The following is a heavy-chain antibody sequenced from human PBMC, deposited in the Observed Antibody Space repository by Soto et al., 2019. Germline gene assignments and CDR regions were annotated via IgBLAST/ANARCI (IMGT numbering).Heavy chain of an antibody. J-gene: IGHJ6*02. V-gene: IGHV3-33*01. D-gene: IGHD6-19*01. CDR2: IWSDGNKE. Sequence: QVQLVESGGGVVQPGRSLRLSCVGSGFPFWHYGMHWVRQAPGKGLEWVAVIWSDGNKESYADSVKSRFATSRDNSKDTLYLEMTGLRVEDTAVYFCARDRNGGWFHMDVWGQGTTVSVSS. CDR3: ARDRNGGWFHMDV. CDR1: GFPFWHYG.